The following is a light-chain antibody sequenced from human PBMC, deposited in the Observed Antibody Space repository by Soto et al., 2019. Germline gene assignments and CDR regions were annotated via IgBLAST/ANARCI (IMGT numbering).Light chain of an antibody. J-gene: IGKJ5*01. CDR3: QQYNSYPIT. CDR2: KAS. Sequence: DIQMTQSPSTLSASVGDRVTITCRASQSIGSWLAWYQQKPGKAPKLLIFKASSLEGGVPSRFSGSGSGTEFTLTISSLQPDDFATYYCQQYNSYPITFGQGTRLE. CDR1: QSIGSW. V-gene: IGKV1-5*03.